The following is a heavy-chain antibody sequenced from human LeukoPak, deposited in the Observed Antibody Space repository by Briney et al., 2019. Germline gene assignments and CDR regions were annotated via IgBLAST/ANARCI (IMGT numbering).Heavy chain of an antibody. Sequence: SETLSLTCTVSGGSISSSSYYWGWIRQPPGEGLEWIGSIYYSGSTYYNPSLKSRVTISVDTSKNQFSLKLSSVTAADTAVYYCARGRGTMVRGVIVYYYFDYWGQGTLVTVSS. CDR3: ARGRGTMVRGVIVYYYFDY. D-gene: IGHD3-10*01. V-gene: IGHV4-39*01. CDR2: IYYSGST. CDR1: GGSISSSSYY. J-gene: IGHJ4*02.